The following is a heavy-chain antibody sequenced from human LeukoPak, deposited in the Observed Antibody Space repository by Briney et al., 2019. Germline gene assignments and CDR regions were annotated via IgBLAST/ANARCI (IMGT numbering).Heavy chain of an antibody. D-gene: IGHD4-23*01. CDR1: GGSFSGYH. V-gene: IGHV4-34*01. CDR2: INGRGHT. Sequence: SETLSLTCAFHGGSFSGYHWNWIRQSPEKGVEWMGEINGRGHTNYNPSLKSRVTISVDTSKKQFSLRLSSVTAADTAVYYCARDPTTVVTLPYYFDFWGQGTLVAVSS. CDR3: ARDPTTVVTLPYYFDF. J-gene: IGHJ4*02.